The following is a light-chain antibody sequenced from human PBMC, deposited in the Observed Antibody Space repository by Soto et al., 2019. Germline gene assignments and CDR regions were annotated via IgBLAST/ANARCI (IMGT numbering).Light chain of an antibody. CDR3: QQYDTLPLP. Sequence: VIWVTQSPSLLSASTGDTVTISCRVSQAVGRYLAWYRQRPGRAPDLLIYAASTLQSGVPSRFSGSGSGTDFTLTISYLQSEDFATYYCQQYDTLPLPFGGGTKVEIK. J-gene: IGKJ4*01. CDR2: AAS. V-gene: IGKV1D-8*01. CDR1: QAVGRY.